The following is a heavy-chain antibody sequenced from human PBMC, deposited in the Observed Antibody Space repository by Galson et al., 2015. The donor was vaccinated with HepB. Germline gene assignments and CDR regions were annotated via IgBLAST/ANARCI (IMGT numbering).Heavy chain of an antibody. J-gene: IGHJ4*02. CDR2: IWHDGSNQ. V-gene: IGHV3-33*01. D-gene: IGHD5-18*01. CDR1: GFIFSRHG. Sequence: SLRLSCAASGFIFSRHGIHWVRQAPGKGLECVAMIWHDGSNQLYADSVKGRFTISRDNSKNTLYLQMNSLRAEDTAVYYCWRESLMAMVTFDLWGRGTLVTVSS. CDR3: WRESLMAMVTFDL.